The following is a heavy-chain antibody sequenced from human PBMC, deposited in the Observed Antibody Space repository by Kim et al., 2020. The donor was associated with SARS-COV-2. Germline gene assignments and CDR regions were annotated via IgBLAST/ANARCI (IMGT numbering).Heavy chain of an antibody. V-gene: IGHV3-11*01. Sequence: GGSLRLSCAASGFTFSDYCMTWIRQAPGKGLEWVSYISSSGSSIYYADSVKSRFTISRDNAKNSLYLQMNSLRAEDTAVYYCARGDYDNTAYKRIEGFEIWGQGTMVTV. D-gene: IGHD3-22*01. CDR3: ARGDYDNTAYKRIEGFEI. CDR1: GFTFSDYC. CDR2: ISSSGSSI. J-gene: IGHJ3*02.